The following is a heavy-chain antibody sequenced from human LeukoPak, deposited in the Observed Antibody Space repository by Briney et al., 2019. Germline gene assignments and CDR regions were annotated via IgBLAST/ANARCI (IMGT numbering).Heavy chain of an antibody. CDR3: ARWTTTYLDY. CDR2: TDPIGGST. V-gene: IGHV1-46*01. D-gene: IGHD4-11*01. Sequence: EASVKVSCKASGYTFTNYYIHWVRQAPGQGLEWVGITDPIGGSTNYAQKFQGRVTMTRDTSTSTVYMELSSLRSEDSAVYYCARWTTTYLDYWGQGTLVTVSS. J-gene: IGHJ4*02. CDR1: GYTFTNYY.